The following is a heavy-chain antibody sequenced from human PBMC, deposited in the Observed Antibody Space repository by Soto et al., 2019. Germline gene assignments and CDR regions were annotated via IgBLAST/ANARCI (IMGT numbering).Heavy chain of an antibody. CDR2: ISGSGDST. CDR1: GFTFSSYA. D-gene: IGHD4-4*01. CDR3: ARRNSGWYFDL. Sequence: EVQLLESGGGLVQPGGSLRLSCAASGFTFSSYAMNWVRQAPGKGLQWVSAISGSGDSTYYADSVKGRFIISRDNSKNTLYLQMNSLRAEDTAVYYCARRNSGWYFDLWGRGTLVTVSS. V-gene: IGHV3-23*01. J-gene: IGHJ2*01.